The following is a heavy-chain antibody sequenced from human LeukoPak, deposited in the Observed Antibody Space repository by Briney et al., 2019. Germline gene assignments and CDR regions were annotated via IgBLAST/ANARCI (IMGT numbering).Heavy chain of an antibody. J-gene: IGHJ4*02. D-gene: IGHD4-23*01. CDR3: ASSTMVVTPLSDHIDY. CDR2: IYTSGST. CDR1: GGSISSGSYY. V-gene: IGHV4-61*02. Sequence: PSETLSLTCTVSGGSISSGSYYWSWIRQPAGKGLEWIGRIYTSGSTNYNPSLKSRVTIPVDTSKNQCSLKLSSVTAADTAVYYCASSTMVVTPLSDHIDYWGQGTLVTVSS.